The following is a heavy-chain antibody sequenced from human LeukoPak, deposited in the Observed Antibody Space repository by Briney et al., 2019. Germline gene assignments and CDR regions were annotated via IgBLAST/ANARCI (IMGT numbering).Heavy chain of an antibody. CDR2: INPNSGGT. D-gene: IGHD6-19*01. Sequence: ASVKVSCKASGYTFTGYYTHWVRQAPGQGLAWMGWINPNSGGTNYAQKFQGRVTMTRDTSISTAYMELSRLRSDDTAVYYCARSGDSSGWYEYYYYYGMDVWGQGTTVTVSS. J-gene: IGHJ6*02. CDR3: ARSGDSSGWYEYYYYYGMDV. CDR1: GYTFTGYY. V-gene: IGHV1-2*02.